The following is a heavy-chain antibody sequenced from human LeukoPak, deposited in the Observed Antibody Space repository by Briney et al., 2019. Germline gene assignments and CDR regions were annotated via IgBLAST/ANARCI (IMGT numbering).Heavy chain of an antibody. CDR3: ARTIAAGTRDAFNI. CDR1: GFTFSGYG. Sequence: GRSLRLSCAASGFTFSGYGMSWVRQAPGKGLECVANIKPGGSEKYYVDSVKGRFAISRENAKNSLYLQMNSLRAEDTAVYYCARTIAAGTRDAFNIWGQGTMVTVSS. D-gene: IGHD6-25*01. CDR2: IKPGGSEK. J-gene: IGHJ3*02. V-gene: IGHV3-7*05.